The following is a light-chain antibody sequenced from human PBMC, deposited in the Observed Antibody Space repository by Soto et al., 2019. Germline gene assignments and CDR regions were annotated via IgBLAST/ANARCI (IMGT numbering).Light chain of an antibody. CDR3: QQYGNSPRT. J-gene: IGKJ1*01. Sequence: EIVLTQSPGTLSLSPGERATLSCRARQSVSSSYLAWYQQKPGQAPRLLIFDTSNRATGIPDRFSGSGSGTDFTLTISRLEPEDFAVYYCQQYGNSPRTFGQGTKV. CDR2: DTS. V-gene: IGKV3-20*01. CDR1: QSVSSSY.